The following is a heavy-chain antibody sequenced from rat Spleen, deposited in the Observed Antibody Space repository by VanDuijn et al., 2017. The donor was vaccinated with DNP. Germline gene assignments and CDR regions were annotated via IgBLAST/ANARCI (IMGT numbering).Heavy chain of an antibody. D-gene: IGHD3-1*01. Sequence: EVQLQESGPGLVKPSQSLSLTCSVTGYSITSHYWAWIRKFPGNKMEWMGYISYSGSTSYNPSLKSRISITRDTSKNQFFLQLNSVTTEDTATYYCARFGPDLDYWGQGVMVTVSS. CDR3: ARFGPDLDY. J-gene: IGHJ2*01. CDR1: GYSITSHY. CDR2: ISYSGST. V-gene: IGHV3-1*01.